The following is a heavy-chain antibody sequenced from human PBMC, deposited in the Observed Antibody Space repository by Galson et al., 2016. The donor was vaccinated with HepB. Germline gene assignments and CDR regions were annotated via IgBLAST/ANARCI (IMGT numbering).Heavy chain of an antibody. CDR1: GYTFTANY. CDR2: TNPNTGTT. V-gene: IGHV1-2*02. J-gene: IGHJ4*02. CDR3: ARFIAYNLKGFDH. D-gene: IGHD5-24*01. Sequence: SVKVSCKASGYTFTANYIHWVRQAPGQGLEWMGWTNPNTGTTKFPQKFQGRVTMTRDSSISTAYMELTSLRSDDTAVYYCARFIAYNLKGFDHWGQGTLVTVSS.